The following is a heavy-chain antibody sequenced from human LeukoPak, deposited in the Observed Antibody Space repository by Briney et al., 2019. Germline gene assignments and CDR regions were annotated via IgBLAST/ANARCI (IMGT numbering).Heavy chain of an antibody. Sequence: ASVKVSCKASGYTFTSYAMHWVRQAPGQRLEWMGWINAGNGNTKYSQEFQGRVTITRGTSASTAYMELSSLRSEDMAVYYCAIGREYSSGWYSQGGYYYMDVWGKGTTVTVSS. D-gene: IGHD6-19*01. CDR1: GYTFTSYA. V-gene: IGHV1-3*03. CDR2: INAGNGNT. CDR3: AIGREYSSGWYSQGGYYYMDV. J-gene: IGHJ6*03.